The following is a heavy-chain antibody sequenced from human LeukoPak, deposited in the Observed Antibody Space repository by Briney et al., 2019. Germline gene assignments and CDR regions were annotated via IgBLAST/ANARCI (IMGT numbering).Heavy chain of an antibody. Sequence: ASVKVSCKASGGTFSSYAISWVRQAPGQGLEWMGRIIPILGIANYAQKFQGRVTITADKSTSTAYMELSSLRSEDTAVYYCARAPMGVGATRYFDYWGQGTLVTVSS. CDR1: GGTFSSYA. CDR3: ARAPMGVGATRYFDY. J-gene: IGHJ4*02. V-gene: IGHV1-69*04. CDR2: IIPILGIA. D-gene: IGHD1-26*01.